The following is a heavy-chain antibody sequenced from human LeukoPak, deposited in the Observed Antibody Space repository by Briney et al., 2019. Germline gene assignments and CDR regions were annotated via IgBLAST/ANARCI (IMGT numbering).Heavy chain of an antibody. CDR3: ARVGQGYCSSSSCPRGFDY. CDR1: GFTFSSYW. J-gene: IGHJ4*02. V-gene: IGHV3-74*01. D-gene: IGHD2-2*01. CDR2: IKTDGSST. Sequence: GGSLRLSCAASGFTFSSYWMHWVRQTPGKGLVWVSRIKTDGSSTSYADSVKGRFTISRDNAKNTVYLQMNSLRAEDTAVYYCARVGQGYCSSSSCPRGFDYWGQGTLVTVSS.